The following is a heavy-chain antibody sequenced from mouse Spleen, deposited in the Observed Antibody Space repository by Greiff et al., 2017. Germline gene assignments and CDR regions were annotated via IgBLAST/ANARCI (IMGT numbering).Heavy chain of an antibody. D-gene: IGHD4-1*01. J-gene: IGHJ2*01. CDR3: ARSGELGHYFDY. V-gene: IGHV1-19*01. CDR1: GYTFTDYY. Sequence: VQLQQSGPVLVKPGASVKMSCKASGYTFTDYYMNWVKQSHGKSLEWIGVINPYNGGTSYNQKFKGKATLTVDKSSSTAYMELNSLTSEDSAVYYCARSGELGHYFDYWGQGTTLTVSS. CDR2: INPYNGGT.